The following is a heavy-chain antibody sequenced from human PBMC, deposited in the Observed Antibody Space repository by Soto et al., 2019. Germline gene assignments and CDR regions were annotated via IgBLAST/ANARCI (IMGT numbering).Heavy chain of an antibody. CDR2: IYYSGST. Sequence: QVQLQESGPGLVKPSQTLSLTCTVSGGSISSGGYYWSWIRQHPGKGLEWIGYIYYSGSTYYNPSLKGRFXXSXDXXKNQFSLKLSSVTAADTAVYYCARGTGFGVTPFDYWGQGTLVTVSS. V-gene: IGHV4-31*03. CDR1: GGSISSGGYY. CDR3: ARGTGFGVTPFDY. J-gene: IGHJ4*02. D-gene: IGHD3-16*01.